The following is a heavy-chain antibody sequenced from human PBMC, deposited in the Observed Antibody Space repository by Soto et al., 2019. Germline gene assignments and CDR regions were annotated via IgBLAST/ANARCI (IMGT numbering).Heavy chain of an antibody. CDR1: GDSISSYY. CDR3: MELRNLRSDDTAVYYCARVRGTTIDY. Sequence: SETLSLTCAVSGDSISSYYCMWIRQPPGKGLESIGYLYYGRSANYNPSLKSRVTLSVDTSTNQCSLTLSSMTTDTSTTTAYMELRNLRSDDTAVYYCARVRGTTIDYWGQGTQVTVSS. V-gene: IGHV4-59*01. CDR2: LYYGRSA. J-gene: IGHJ4*02. D-gene: IGHD1-7*01.